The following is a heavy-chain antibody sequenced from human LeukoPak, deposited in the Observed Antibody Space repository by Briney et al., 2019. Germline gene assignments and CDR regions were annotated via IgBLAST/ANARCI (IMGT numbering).Heavy chain of an antibody. CDR3: VRSPIGASAY. CDR1: GYTFTDSY. V-gene: IGHV1-2*02. CDR2: ISPNNGDT. J-gene: IGHJ4*02. Sequence: ASVKVSCKPSGYTFTDSYIHWVRQAPGVGLQWMGWISPNNGDTKYAEDFQGRVTMTRDTSISTAYMELTGLTPDDTAVYYCVRSPIGASAYWGRGTLATVSS. D-gene: IGHD3-10*01.